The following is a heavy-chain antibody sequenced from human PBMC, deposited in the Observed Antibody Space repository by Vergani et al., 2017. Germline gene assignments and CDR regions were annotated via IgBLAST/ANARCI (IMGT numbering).Heavy chain of an antibody. D-gene: IGHD2-15*01. Sequence: QVQLQQWGAGVVKPSGTLSLTCAVFGESFSSFNWSWIRQPPGKGLEWIGEINNDGHTNYNPSLESRVTVSRDTAKNQFSLNLMSVTAADTAVYYCARDGLGYCSGGSCSNWFDPWGQGTLVTVSS. CDR3: ARDGLGYCSGGSCSNWFDP. CDR2: INNDGHT. CDR1: GESFSSFN. J-gene: IGHJ5*02. V-gene: IGHV4-34*02.